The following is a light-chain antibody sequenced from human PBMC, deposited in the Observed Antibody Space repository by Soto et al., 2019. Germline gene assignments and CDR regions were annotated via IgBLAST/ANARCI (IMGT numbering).Light chain of an antibody. Sequence: DILMTQSPSTLSASVGDRVTITCRASQSIGRWLAWYQQKPGKAPKFLIYDASSLEPGVPSRFSGSGSGSEFTLTISSLQPDDFATYYCQQYDSSSPTFGQGTKVEVK. CDR2: DAS. J-gene: IGKJ1*01. CDR1: QSIGRW. V-gene: IGKV1-5*01. CDR3: QQYDSSSPT.